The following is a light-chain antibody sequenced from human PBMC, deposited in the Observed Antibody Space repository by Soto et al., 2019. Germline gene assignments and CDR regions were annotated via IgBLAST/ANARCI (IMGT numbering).Light chain of an antibody. V-gene: IGKV3D-15*01. CDR3: QQYNDSPT. Sequence: EIVMTQSPATLSVSPGERATLSCRASQSVSSDLAWYQQKPGQGPRLLIYGASTRATGIPARFSGSGSGTEFSLTISSLQSEDSAVYYCQQYNDSPTFGQGTKVDIK. CDR2: GAS. J-gene: IGKJ1*01. CDR1: QSVSSD.